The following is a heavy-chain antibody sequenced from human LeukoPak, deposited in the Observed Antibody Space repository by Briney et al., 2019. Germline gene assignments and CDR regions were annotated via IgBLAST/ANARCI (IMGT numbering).Heavy chain of an antibody. CDR2: ISSSGST. D-gene: IGHD3-22*01. Sequence: TASETLSLTCTVSGDSIGSGDYYWSWIRQPAGKGLEWIGRISSSGSTNYNPSLKSRVTISVDTSKNQFSLKLSSVTAADTAVYFCARGPYSYDSSGAFDIWGQGTMVTVSS. CDR3: ARGPYSYDSSGAFDI. V-gene: IGHV4-61*02. J-gene: IGHJ3*02. CDR1: GDSIGSGDYY.